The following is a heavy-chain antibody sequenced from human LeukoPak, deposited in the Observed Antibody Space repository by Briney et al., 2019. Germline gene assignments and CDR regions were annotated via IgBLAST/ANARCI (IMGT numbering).Heavy chain of an antibody. J-gene: IGHJ4*02. CDR3: AKGADPLTWRMTTVAGTRFDF. CDR1: GFTFDDYA. Sequence: GGSLRLSCAVSGFTFDDYAMHWVRQAPGKGLEWVSLISGDGGSRYYAGSVKGRFTVSRGNSKNSLYLQINRLRAEDTAFYYCAKGADPLTWRMTTVAGTRFDFWGQGTLVTVSS. V-gene: IGHV3-43*02. CDR2: ISGDGGSR. D-gene: IGHD6-19*01.